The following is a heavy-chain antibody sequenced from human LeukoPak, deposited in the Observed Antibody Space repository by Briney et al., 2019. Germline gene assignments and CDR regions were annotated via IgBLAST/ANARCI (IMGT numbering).Heavy chain of an antibody. J-gene: IGHJ4*02. CDR2: ISADISYK. CDR3: AKQPLRSGLAY. D-gene: IGHD6-19*01. Sequence: GGSLRLSCAASGVTFATDAMHWVRQAPGKGREWVAVISADISYKSYADSVKGRFSISRDNSKNTLYLQMDSLRAEDTAVYYCAKQPLRSGLAYWGQGTLVTVSS. V-gene: IGHV3-30*18. CDR1: GVTFATDA.